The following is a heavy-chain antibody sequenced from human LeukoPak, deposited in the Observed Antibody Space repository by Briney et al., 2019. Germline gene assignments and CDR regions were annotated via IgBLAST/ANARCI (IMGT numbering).Heavy chain of an antibody. Sequence: PGGSLRLSCAASGFTFSSYAMSWVRQAPGKGLEWVAFIRSDASYEYYIDSVKGRFTLSRDNSKNTLYLQMSTLRPEDTAVYYCAKDGLQSTTSGVHLDSWGQGTLVTVSS. CDR2: IRSDASYE. D-gene: IGHD5/OR15-5a*01. V-gene: IGHV3-30*02. CDR1: GFTFSSYA. CDR3: AKDGLQSTTSGVHLDS. J-gene: IGHJ5*01.